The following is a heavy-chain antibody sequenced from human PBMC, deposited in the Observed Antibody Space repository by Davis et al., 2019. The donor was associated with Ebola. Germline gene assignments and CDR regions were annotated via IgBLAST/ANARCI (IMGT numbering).Heavy chain of an antibody. CDR1: GYRFTSYY. D-gene: IGHD3-22*01. Sequence: ASVKVSCKASGYRFTSYYMHWVRQAPGQGLEWMGIINPITGDTSYAQNFQVRVNMTRDTSTSTVYMELSSPRSEDTAVYYCAREGGRYYDSSGYVFDIWGQGTMVKVSS. CDR3: AREGGRYYDSSGYVFDI. CDR2: INPITGDT. V-gene: IGHV1-46*01. J-gene: IGHJ3*02.